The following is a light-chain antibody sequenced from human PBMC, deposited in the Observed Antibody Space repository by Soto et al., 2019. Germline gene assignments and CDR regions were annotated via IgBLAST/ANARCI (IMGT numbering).Light chain of an antibody. V-gene: IGLV2-14*01. CDR3: SSYRSSSTVYV. CDR1: SSDVGGYNY. CDR2: DVG. Sequence: QSVLTQPDSVSGSPGQSITISCTGTSSDVGGYNYVSWYQQHPGEAPKLLIYDVGNRPSGVSNRFSGSKSGNTASLTISGLEAEDGADYYCSSYRSSSTVYVFGTGTEVTVL. J-gene: IGLJ1*01.